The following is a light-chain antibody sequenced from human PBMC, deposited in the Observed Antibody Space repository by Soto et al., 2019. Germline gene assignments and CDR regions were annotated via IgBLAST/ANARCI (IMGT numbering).Light chain of an antibody. CDR1: QNINNR. CDR3: QQYESYYT. V-gene: IGKV1-5*03. CDR2: KAS. Sequence: DIQMTQSPSTLSAFVGDRVTITCRVSQNINNRLAWYQLKPGKAPKLLIYKASTLENGAPSRFSGSGSGTEFTLTISSLQPDDFATYSCQQYESYYTFGQGTKVDIK. J-gene: IGKJ1*01.